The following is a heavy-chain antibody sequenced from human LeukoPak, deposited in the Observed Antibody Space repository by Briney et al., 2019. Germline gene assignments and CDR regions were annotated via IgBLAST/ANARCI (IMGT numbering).Heavy chain of an antibody. CDR2: ITSSSTYM. CDR3: ARDPYSGGYGAHYYSYMDV. CDR1: GFTFSTYN. D-gene: IGHD6-19*01. Sequence: AGGSLRLSCAASGFTFSTYNMNWVRRTPGKGLEWVSSITSSSTYMFYADSVRGRFTISRDNAENSLFLQMNSLRDEDTAVYYCARDPYSGGYGAHYYSYMDVWGKGTTVTVSS. J-gene: IGHJ6*03. V-gene: IGHV3-21*01.